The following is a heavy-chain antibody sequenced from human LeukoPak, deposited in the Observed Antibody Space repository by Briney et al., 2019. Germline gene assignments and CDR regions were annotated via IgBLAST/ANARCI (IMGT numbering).Heavy chain of an antibody. CDR2: ISAAGTET. V-gene: IGHV3-23*01. D-gene: IGHD4-17*01. CDR3: AKDVFPDYGDYWDY. Sequence: GGSLRLSCAASEFTFSNYAMSWVRQAPGKGLEWVSAISAAGTETYYADSVKGRFTISRDNSKNTLYLRLSSLRVEDSAIYFCAKDVFPDYGDYWDYWGQGSLVTVSS. CDR1: EFTFSNYA. J-gene: IGHJ4*02.